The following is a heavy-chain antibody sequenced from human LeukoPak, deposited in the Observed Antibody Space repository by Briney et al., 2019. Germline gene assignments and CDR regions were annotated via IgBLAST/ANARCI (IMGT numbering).Heavy chain of an antibody. CDR2: ISWNGGSI. J-gene: IGHJ4*02. Sequence: GGSLRLSCAASGFTFDDYAMQWVRQAPGKGLEWVSGISWNGGSIGYADSVKGRFTISRDNAKNSLYLQMNRLRAEDTALYYCAKDTYSTSLTGFDHWGQGTLVTVSS. CDR3: AKDTYSTSLTGFDH. D-gene: IGHD6-6*01. CDR1: GFTFDDYA. V-gene: IGHV3-9*01.